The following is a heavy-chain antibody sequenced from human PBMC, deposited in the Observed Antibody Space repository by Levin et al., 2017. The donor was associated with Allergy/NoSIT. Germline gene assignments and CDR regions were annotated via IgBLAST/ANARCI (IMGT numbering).Heavy chain of an antibody. J-gene: IGHJ4*02. CDR3: ARDPPSDVVVPAAIPEDY. V-gene: IGHV3-21*01. CDR2: ISSSSSYI. Sequence: ETLSLTCAASGFTFSSYSMNWVRQAPGKGLEWVSSISSSSSYIYYADSVKGRFTISRDNAKNSLYLQMNSLRAEDTAVYYCARDPPSDVVVPAAIPEDYWGQGTLVTVSS. D-gene: IGHD2-2*01. CDR1: GFTFSSYS.